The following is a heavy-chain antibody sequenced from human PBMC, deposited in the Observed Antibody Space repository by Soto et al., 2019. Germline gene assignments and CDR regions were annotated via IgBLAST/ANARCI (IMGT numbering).Heavy chain of an antibody. Sequence: LRLSCATSGFTFSTFDMSWVRQAPGKGLEWVSSISTSAGSTYYADSVKGRFTISRDDSKNRLYLQMNSLRAEDTAVYYCASDLVGASDSYGLDVWGQGTPVTVSS. D-gene: IGHD1-26*01. V-gene: IGHV3-23*01. J-gene: IGHJ6*02. CDR1: GFTFSTFD. CDR3: ASDLVGASDSYGLDV. CDR2: ISTSAGST.